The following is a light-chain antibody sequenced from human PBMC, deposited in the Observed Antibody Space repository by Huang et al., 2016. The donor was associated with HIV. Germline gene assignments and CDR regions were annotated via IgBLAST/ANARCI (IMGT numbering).Light chain of an antibody. CDR3: QQRSKD. CDR2: DAS. Sequence: EVVLTQSPATLSLSPGDRATLSYRASEGVGNSLAWYQQRPGQAPRLLIYDASNRATGIPARFSGSGSGTDFTLTISSLEPEDIAVYYCQQRSKDFGGGTKVEIK. J-gene: IGKJ4*01. CDR1: EGVGNS. V-gene: IGKV3-11*01.